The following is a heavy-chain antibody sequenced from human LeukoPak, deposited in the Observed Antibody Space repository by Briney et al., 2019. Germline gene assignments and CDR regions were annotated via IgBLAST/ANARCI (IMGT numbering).Heavy chain of an antibody. D-gene: IGHD6-13*01. J-gene: IGHJ4*02. Sequence: GGSLRLSCAASGFTFSDYYMDWVRQAPGKGLEWVGRIRNKANSYTTEYAASVKGRFTISRDDSNNSLYLQMNSLKTEDTAVYYCARDLAAQRGDYWGQGTLVTVSS. CDR1: GFTFSDYY. CDR2: IRNKANSYTT. CDR3: ARDLAAQRGDY. V-gene: IGHV3-72*01.